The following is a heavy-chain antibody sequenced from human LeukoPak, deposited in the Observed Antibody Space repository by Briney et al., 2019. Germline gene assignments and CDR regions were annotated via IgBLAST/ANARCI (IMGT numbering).Heavy chain of an antibody. CDR2: IYYSGST. CDR1: GGSVSSGSYY. CDR3: ARGWDIVVVPAAIPWFDP. Sequence: SETLSLTCTVSGGSVSSGSYYWSWIRQPPGTGLEWIGYIYYSGSTNYNPSLKSRVTISVDTSKNQFSLKLSSVTAADTAVYYCARGWDIVVVPAAIPWFDPWGQGTLVTVSS. D-gene: IGHD2-2*01. V-gene: IGHV4-61*01. J-gene: IGHJ5*02.